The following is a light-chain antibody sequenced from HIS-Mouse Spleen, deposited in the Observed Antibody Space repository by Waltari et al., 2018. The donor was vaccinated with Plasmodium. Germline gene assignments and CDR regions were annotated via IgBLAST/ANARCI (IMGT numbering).Light chain of an antibody. V-gene: IGLV3-10*03. Sequence: SYELTQPPSVSVSPGQTARLTCSGDALPKKYAYWYQQKSGQAPVLVIYEDSKRPSGIPERFSGSSSGTMATLTISGAQVEDEDDYYCYSTDSSGNHRVFGGGTKLTVL. CDR1: ALPKKY. CDR3: YSTDSSGNHRV. J-gene: IGLJ3*02. CDR2: EDS.